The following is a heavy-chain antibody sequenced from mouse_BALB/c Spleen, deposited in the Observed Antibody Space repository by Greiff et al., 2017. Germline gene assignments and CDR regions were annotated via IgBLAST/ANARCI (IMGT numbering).Heavy chain of an antibody. CDR2: ILPGSGST. CDR1: GYTFSSYW. Sequence: QVQLQQSGAELMKPGASVKISCKATGYTFSSYWIEWVKQRPGHGLEWIGEILPGSGSTNYNEKFKGKATFTADTSSNTAYMQLSSLTSEDSAVYCCARDGTLYAMDYWGQGTSVTVSS. D-gene: IGHD3-3*01. CDR3: ARDGTLYAMDY. V-gene: IGHV1-9*01. J-gene: IGHJ4*01.